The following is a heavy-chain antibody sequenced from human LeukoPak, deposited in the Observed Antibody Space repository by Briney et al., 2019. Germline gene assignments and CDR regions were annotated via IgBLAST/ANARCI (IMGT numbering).Heavy chain of an antibody. D-gene: IGHD3-16*02. CDR2: ISSSSSYI. CDR3: ATELMITFGGVIVDY. J-gene: IGHJ4*02. Sequence: KPGGSLRLSCAASGFTFSSYSMNWVRQAPGKGLEWVSSISSSSSYIYYADSVKGRFTISRDNAKNSLYLQMNSLRAEDTAVYYCATELMITFGGVIVDYWGQGTPVTVSS. CDR1: GFTFSSYS. V-gene: IGHV3-21*01.